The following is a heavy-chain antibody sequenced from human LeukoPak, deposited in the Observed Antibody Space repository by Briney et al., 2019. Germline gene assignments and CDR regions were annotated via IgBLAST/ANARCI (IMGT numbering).Heavy chain of an antibody. CDR2: INNSSTTI. V-gene: IGHV3-48*04. J-gene: IGHJ4*02. CDR1: GFTFSSYS. CDR3: AGIHYDILIGPGAPPGDY. Sequence: PGGSLRLSCAGSGFTFSSYSMNWVRQPPGKGLEWVSYINNSSTTIYYADSVKGRFTISRDNSKNTLYLQMNSLRAEDTAIYYCAGIHYDILIGPGAPPGDYWGQGTLVTVSS. D-gene: IGHD3-9*01.